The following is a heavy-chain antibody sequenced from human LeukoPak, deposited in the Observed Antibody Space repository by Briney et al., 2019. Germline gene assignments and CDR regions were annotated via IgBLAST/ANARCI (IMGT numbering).Heavy chain of an antibody. Sequence: GASVKVSCKASGYTFTGYYVHWVRQAPGQGLEWMGWINPNSGGTNYAQKFQGRVTMTRDTSISTAYMELSRLRSDDTAVYYCARDRERLGLFDYWGQGTLVTVSS. D-gene: IGHD1-26*01. CDR1: GYTFTGYY. CDR2: INPNSGGT. CDR3: ARDRERLGLFDY. J-gene: IGHJ4*02. V-gene: IGHV1-2*02.